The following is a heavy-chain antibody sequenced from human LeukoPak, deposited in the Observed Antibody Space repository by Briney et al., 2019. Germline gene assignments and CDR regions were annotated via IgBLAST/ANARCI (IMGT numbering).Heavy chain of an antibody. V-gene: IGHV4-61*02. CDR2: IYTCGST. CDR3: AREAPHRIVVVVAPLYYYYYMDV. J-gene: IGHJ6*03. CDR1: GCSISSGSYY. Sequence: SHTLSLTCTVSGCSISSGSYYWIWMRQLAGTGLEWIGRIYTCGSTNYNPSLKSRVTISVDTSKNQFSLKLSSVTAADTAVYYCAREAPHRIVVVVAPLYYYYYMDVWGKGTTVTVSS. D-gene: IGHD2-15*01.